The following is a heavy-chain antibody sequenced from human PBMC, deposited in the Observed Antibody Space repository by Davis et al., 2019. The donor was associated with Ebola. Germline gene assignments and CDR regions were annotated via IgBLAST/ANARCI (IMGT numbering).Heavy chain of an antibody. CDR3: ARGTYYYDSSGPDAFDI. CDR2: ISGSGGST. D-gene: IGHD3-22*01. Sequence: PGGSLRLSCAASGFTFSSYAMSWVRQAPGKGLEWVSAISGSGGSTYYADSVKGRFTISRDNSKNTLYLQMNSLRAEDTAVYYCARGTYYYDSSGPDAFDIWGQGTMVTVSS. CDR1: GFTFSSYA. J-gene: IGHJ3*02. V-gene: IGHV3-23*01.